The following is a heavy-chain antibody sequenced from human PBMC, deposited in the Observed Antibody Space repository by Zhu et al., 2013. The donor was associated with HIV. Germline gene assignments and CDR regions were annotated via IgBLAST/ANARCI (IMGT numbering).Heavy chain of an antibody. D-gene: IGHD3-22*01. V-gene: IGHV1-2*02. CDR3: ARDGGNYDSSGCDY. CDR1: GYTFTGYY. J-gene: IGHJ4*02. Sequence: QVQLVQSGAEVKKPGASVKVSCKASGYTFTGYYIHWVRQAPGQGLEWMGWIKPNSGDTNYAQKFQGRVTMTRDTSISTAYMELSSLRSEDTAVYYCARDGGNYDSSGCDYWGQGTLVTVSS. CDR2: IKPNSGDT.